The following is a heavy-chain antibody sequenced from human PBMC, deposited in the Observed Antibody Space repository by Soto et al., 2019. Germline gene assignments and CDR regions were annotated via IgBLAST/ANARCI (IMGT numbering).Heavy chain of an antibody. CDR3: AKGRDDNNLGMDV. Sequence: PGGSLRLSCAASGFMFSDYAMHWVRQAPVEGLEWVTIIGKRGFDEYYSDSVRGRFTVSRDNSKNILYLEMNSLEAGDTAVYFCAKGRDDNNLGMDVWGQGTTVTVSS. J-gene: IGHJ6*02. CDR2: IGKRGFDE. V-gene: IGHV3-30*02. CDR1: GFMFSDYA.